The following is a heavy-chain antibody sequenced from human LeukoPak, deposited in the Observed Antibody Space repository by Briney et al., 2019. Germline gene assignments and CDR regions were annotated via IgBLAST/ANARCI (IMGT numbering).Heavy chain of an antibody. V-gene: IGHV1-18*01. J-gene: IGHJ3*02. CDR2: ISAYNGNT. CDR3: AIVHGSGSYIGNAFDI. CDR1: GYTFTSYG. D-gene: IGHD3-10*01. Sequence: GASVKVSCKASGYTFTSYGISWVRQAPGQGLEWMGWISAYNGNTNYAQELQGRVTMTTDTSTSTAYMELRSLRSDDTAVYYCAIVHGSGSYIGNAFDIWGQGTMVTVSS.